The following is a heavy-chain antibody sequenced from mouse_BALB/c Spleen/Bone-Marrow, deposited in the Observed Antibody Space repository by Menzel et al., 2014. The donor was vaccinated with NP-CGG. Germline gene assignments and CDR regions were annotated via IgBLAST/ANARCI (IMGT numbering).Heavy chain of an antibody. CDR1: GFNIKDTY. D-gene: IGHD2-10*01. CDR3: ARAYYGNYPYVMDY. CDR2: IDPANGFA. V-gene: IGHV14-3*02. J-gene: IGHJ4*01. Sequence: DVQLQESGAELVKPGASVKLSCTASGFNIKDTYIHWVNQRPEQGLEWIGRIDPANGFAKYDPKFQGKATITADTSSNTAYLHLSSLTSEDTAVYYCARAYYGNYPYVMDYWSQGTSVTVSS.